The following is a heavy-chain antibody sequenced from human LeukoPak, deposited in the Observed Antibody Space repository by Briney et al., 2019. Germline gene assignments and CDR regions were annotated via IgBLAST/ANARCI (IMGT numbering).Heavy chain of an antibody. CDR3: ARGAFCSGGSCYFGWFDP. J-gene: IGHJ5*02. V-gene: IGHV4-31*03. D-gene: IGHD2-15*01. CDR2: IYYSGST. CDR1: GGSISSGGYY. Sequence: SETLSLTCTASGGSISSGGYYWSWIRQHPGKGLEWIGYIYYSGSTYYNPSLKSRVTISVDTSKNQFSLKLSSVTAADTAVYYCARGAFCSGGSCYFGWFDPWGQGTLVTVSS.